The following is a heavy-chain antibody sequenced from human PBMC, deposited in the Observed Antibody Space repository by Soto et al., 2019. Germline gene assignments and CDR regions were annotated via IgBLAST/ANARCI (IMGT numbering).Heavy chain of an antibody. Sequence: ASETLSLTCTVSGGSISSYYWSWIRQPPGKGLEWIGYIYYSGSTNYNPSLKSRVTISVDTSKNQFSLKLSSVTAADTAVYYCARSSTVTTCPRFDYWGQGALVTVSS. CDR2: IYYSGST. V-gene: IGHV4-59*08. D-gene: IGHD4-17*01. CDR1: GGSISSYY. J-gene: IGHJ4*02. CDR3: ARSSTVTTCPRFDY.